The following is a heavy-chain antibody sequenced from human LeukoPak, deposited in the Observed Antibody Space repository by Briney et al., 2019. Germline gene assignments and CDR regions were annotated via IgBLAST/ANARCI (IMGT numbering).Heavy chain of an antibody. Sequence: GGSLRLSCAASGFTFDDYAMHWVRQAPGKGLEWVSGISWNSGSIGYADPVKGRFTISRDNAKNSLYLQMNSLRVEDTALYYCARRRVTVVRGVDITSYYFDYWGQGTLVTVSS. CDR1: GFTFDDYA. V-gene: IGHV3-9*01. D-gene: IGHD3-10*01. CDR3: ARRRVTVVRGVDITSYYFDY. CDR2: ISWNSGSI. J-gene: IGHJ4*02.